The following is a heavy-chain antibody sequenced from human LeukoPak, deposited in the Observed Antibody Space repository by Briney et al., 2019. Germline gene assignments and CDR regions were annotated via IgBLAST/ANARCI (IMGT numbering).Heavy chain of an antibody. D-gene: IGHD2-15*01. Sequence: ASVKVSCKASGYIFTDYAIHWLRQAPGQRPEWMGWMNGGNGNTKYSQKFQGRITLIRDTSAATAYMELSSLRHDDLAVYYCARGRGTSGSNRDFYYYYYMDVWGKGTTVTISS. CDR3: ARGRGTSGSNRDFYYYYYMDV. J-gene: IGHJ6*03. CDR2: MNGGNGNT. CDR1: GYIFTDYA. V-gene: IGHV1-3*01.